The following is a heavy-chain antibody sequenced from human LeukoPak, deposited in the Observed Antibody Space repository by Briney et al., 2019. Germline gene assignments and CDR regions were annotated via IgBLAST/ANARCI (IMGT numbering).Heavy chain of an antibody. CDR1: GGSISSYY. V-gene: IGHV4-4*07. D-gene: IGHD5-18*01. CDR2: IYTSGST. CDR3: ARDGWIQLWLGAFDI. Sequence: SETLSLTCTVSGGSISSYYWSWIRQPAGKGLEWIGRIYTSGSTNYNPSLKSRVTMSVGTSKNQFSLKLSSVTAADTAVYYCARDGWIQLWLGAFDIWGQGTMVTVSS. J-gene: IGHJ3*02.